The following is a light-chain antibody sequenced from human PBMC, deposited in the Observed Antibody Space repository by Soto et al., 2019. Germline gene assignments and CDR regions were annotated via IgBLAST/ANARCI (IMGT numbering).Light chain of an antibody. V-gene: IGKV1-9*01. J-gene: IGKJ2*01. CDR2: AAS. CDR3: QQRNSYPRT. CDR1: QGINIF. Sequence: DIQVTHSPASLSSSVGYRVTITCRASQGINIFLAWFQQKPGKAPNLLISAASTLQSGVPSRFSGSGSETEFTLTITSLQPEDSATYYCQQRNSYPRTFGQGTKVDIK.